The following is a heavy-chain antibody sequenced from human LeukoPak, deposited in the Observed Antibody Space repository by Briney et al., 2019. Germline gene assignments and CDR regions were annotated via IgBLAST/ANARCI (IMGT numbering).Heavy chain of an antibody. Sequence: GRSLRLSCAASGFTFSSYSMNWVRQAPGKGLEWVSSISSSSSYIYYADSVKGRFTISRDNAKNSLYLQMNSLRAEETAVYYCARYPYWGSYSYYFDYWGQGTLVTVSS. D-gene: IGHD3-16*01. CDR3: ARYPYWGSYSYYFDY. CDR2: ISSSSSYI. V-gene: IGHV3-21*01. J-gene: IGHJ4*02. CDR1: GFTFSSYS.